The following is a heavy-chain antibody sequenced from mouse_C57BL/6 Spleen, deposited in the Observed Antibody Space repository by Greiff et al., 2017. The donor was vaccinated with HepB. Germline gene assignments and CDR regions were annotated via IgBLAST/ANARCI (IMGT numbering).Heavy chain of an antibody. CDR2: IYPGSGNT. J-gene: IGHJ3*01. CDR3: ARSGGYDFAY. D-gene: IGHD2-2*01. Sequence: QVQLQQSGPELVKPGASVKISCKASGYSFTSYYIHWVKQRPGQGLEWIGWIYPGSGNTKYNEKFKGKATLTADTSSSHAYMQLSSLTSEDSAVYYCARSGGYDFAYWGQGTLVTVSA. V-gene: IGHV1-66*01. CDR1: GYSFTSYY.